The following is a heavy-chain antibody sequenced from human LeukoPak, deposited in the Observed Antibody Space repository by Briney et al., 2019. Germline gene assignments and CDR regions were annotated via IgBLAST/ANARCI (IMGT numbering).Heavy chain of an antibody. CDR2: IYHSGST. Sequence: SQTLSLTCAVSGDSISSGGYSWSWIRQPPGKGLERIGYIYHSGSTYYNPSLKSRVTISVDTSKNQFSLKLSSVTAADTAVYYCARLSSSGWVYFDYWGQGTLVTVSS. J-gene: IGHJ4*02. V-gene: IGHV4-30-2*01. CDR1: GDSISSGGYS. D-gene: IGHD6-19*01. CDR3: ARLSSSGWVYFDY.